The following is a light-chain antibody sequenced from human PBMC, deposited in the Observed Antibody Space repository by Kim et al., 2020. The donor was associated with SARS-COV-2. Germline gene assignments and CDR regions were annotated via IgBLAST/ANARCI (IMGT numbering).Light chain of an antibody. CDR3: QQANSFPLT. J-gene: IGKJ4*01. Sequence: ASGGDRVIITCRARQGISRCLAWYQQKPGKAPKRLIHTASSVQSGVPSRFSGSGSGTDFTLTISNLQPGDVSTYHSQQANSFPLTIGGGTKVEIK. V-gene: IGKV1-12*01. CDR1: QGISRC. CDR2: TAS.